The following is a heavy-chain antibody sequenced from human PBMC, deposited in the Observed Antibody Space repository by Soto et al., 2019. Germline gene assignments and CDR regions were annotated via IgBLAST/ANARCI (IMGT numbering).Heavy chain of an antibody. V-gene: IGHV3-48*02. CDR3: AREGWPLLQTGMDV. Sequence: LRLSCAASGFTFSSYGMNWVRQAPGKGLEWVSYISSSNRTINYADSVKGRFIISRDNAKNSLYLQMHSLRDEDTAVYYCAREGWPLLQTGMDVWGQGTTVTVSS. CDR1: GFTFSSYG. J-gene: IGHJ6*02. D-gene: IGHD2-15*01. CDR2: ISSSNRTI.